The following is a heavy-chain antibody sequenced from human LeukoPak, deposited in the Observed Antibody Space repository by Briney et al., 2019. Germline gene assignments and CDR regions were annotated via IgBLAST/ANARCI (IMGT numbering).Heavy chain of an antibody. J-gene: IGHJ2*01. V-gene: IGHV1-69*04. D-gene: IGHD2-21*02. Sequence: GASVKVSCKASGGTFSSYAISWVRQAPGQGLEWMGRIIPILGIANYAQKFQGRVTITADKSTSTAYMELSSLRSEDTAVYYCARGSIVVVTARSNWYFDLWGRGTLVTVSS. CDR2: IIPILGIA. CDR3: ARGSIVVVTARSNWYFDL. CDR1: GGTFSSYA.